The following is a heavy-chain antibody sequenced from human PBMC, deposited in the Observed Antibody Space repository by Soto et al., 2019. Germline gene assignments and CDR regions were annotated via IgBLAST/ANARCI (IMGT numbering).Heavy chain of an antibody. CDR1: GDFISTSNNY. J-gene: IGHJ4*02. V-gene: IGHV4-39*01. CDR3: ARRSRDGYSFFDY. CDR2: IYYSGST. Sequence: KTSETLSLTCNVSGDFISTSNNYWGWIRQPPGKGLEWIGSIYYSGSTYYNPSLKSRVTISIDTSKSQFSLKLSSVTAADTAVYYCARRSRDGYSFFDYWGQGTLVTVSS. D-gene: IGHD4-4*01.